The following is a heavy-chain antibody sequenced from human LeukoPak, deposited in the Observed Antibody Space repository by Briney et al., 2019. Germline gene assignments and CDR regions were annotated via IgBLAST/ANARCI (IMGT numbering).Heavy chain of an antibody. V-gene: IGHV4-59*08. CDR1: GGSISSYY. D-gene: IGHD6-13*01. Sequence: SETLSLTCTVSGGSISSYYWSWIRQPPGKGLEWIGYIYYSGSTNYNPSLKSRVTISVDTSKNQFSLKLSSVTAADTAVYYCARHGGGYFVGAAAPIDYWGQGTLVTVSS. J-gene: IGHJ4*02. CDR2: IYYSGST. CDR3: ARHGGGYFVGAAAPIDY.